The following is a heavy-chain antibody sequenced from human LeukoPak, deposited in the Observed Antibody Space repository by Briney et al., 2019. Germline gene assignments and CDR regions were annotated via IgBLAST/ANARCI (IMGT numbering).Heavy chain of an antibody. J-gene: IGHJ5*02. CDR1: GFTFSSHG. Sequence: GGTLRLSCAASGFTFSSHGMNWVRQAPGKGLEWVSGISPSGDILYYADSVKGRFTISRDNAKNSLYLQMNSLRAEDTAVYYCARDRYDFWSGSKNWFDPWGQGTLVTVSS. CDR2: ISPSGDIL. V-gene: IGHV3-21*01. D-gene: IGHD3-3*01. CDR3: ARDRYDFWSGSKNWFDP.